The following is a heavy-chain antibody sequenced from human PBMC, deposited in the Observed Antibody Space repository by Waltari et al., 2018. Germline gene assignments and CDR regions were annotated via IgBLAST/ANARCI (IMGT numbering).Heavy chain of an antibody. D-gene: IGHD1-26*01. V-gene: IGHV1-69*05. CDR3: ARDLWRVGATSDYYYYGMDV. CDR2: SIPIFGTA. CDR1: GGTFSSYA. J-gene: IGHJ6*02. Sequence: QVQLVQSGAEVKKPGSSVKVSCKASGGTFSSYAISWVRQAPGQGLEWMGGSIPIFGTANYAQKFQGRVTITTDESTRTAYMELSSLRSEDTAVYYCARDLWRVGATSDYYYYGMDVWGQGTTVTVSS.